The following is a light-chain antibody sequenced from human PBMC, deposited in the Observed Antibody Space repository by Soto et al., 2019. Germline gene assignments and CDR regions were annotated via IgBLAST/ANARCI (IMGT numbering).Light chain of an antibody. J-gene: IGLJ2*01. CDR3: QVWDSSSDQVI. Sequence: SYELTQPPSVSVAPGETARITCGGNSIGSKSVHWFHQKPGQAPVLLIYYDYERPSGIPDRFSGSNSGSTATLTISRVEVGDEADYYCQVWDSSSDQVIFGGGTKLTVL. CDR2: YDY. CDR1: SIGSKS. V-gene: IGLV3-21*04.